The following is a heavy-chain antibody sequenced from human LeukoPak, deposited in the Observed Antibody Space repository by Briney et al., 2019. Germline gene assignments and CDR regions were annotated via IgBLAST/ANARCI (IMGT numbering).Heavy chain of an antibody. CDR2: ISWNSGSI. D-gene: IGHD2-2*01. Sequence: GGSLRLSCAASGFTFDDYAMHWVRQVPGKGLEWVSGISWNSGSIGYADPVKGRFTISRDNAKNSLYLQMDSLRAEDTALYYCAKDIGAEVVPAAIVYWGQGTLVTVSS. CDR3: AKDIGAEVVPAAIVY. V-gene: IGHV3-9*01. CDR1: GFTFDDYA. J-gene: IGHJ4*02.